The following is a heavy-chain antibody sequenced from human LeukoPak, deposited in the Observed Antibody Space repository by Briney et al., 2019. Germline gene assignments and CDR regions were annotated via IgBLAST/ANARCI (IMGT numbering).Heavy chain of an antibody. Sequence: ASVKVSCKASEYTFTAYFIHWMRQAPGQGLEWMGCINPNSGGTNYAQDFQGRVTLTRDTSISTAYMELSRLKSDDTAVYYCARGPESGAFDIWGQGTMVTVSS. CDR2: INPNSGGT. CDR1: EYTFTAYF. J-gene: IGHJ3*02. D-gene: IGHD3-10*01. V-gene: IGHV1-2*02. CDR3: ARGPESGAFDI.